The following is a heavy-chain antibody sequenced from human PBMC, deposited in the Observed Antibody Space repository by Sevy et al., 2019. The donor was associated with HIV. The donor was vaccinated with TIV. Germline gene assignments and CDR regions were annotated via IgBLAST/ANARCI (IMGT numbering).Heavy chain of an antibody. CDR2: FCFGGSKI. J-gene: IGHJ4*02. V-gene: IGHV3-23*01. Sequence: GGCLRLSCAASGFTFSIYTMSWVRQAPGKGLEWVSTFCFGGSKIYYADSVKGRFTFSRVNSRNTVYLQMNSLRADDTAVDYCAREGCTQPHDYWGQGTLVTVSS. CDR3: AREGCTQPHDY. D-gene: IGHD2-8*01. CDR1: GFTFSIYT.